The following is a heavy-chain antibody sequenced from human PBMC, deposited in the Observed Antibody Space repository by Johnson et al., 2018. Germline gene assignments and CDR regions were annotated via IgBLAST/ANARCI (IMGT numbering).Heavy chain of an antibody. CDR3: AGQYCTNGVCYSPLDAFDI. J-gene: IGHJ3*02. Sequence: VQLVESGAEVKKPGESLKISCKGSGHSFTSYWIAWVRQMPGKGLEWMGIIYPGDSDTRYSPSFQGQVTVSADKSVGTAYLQWSSLKASETAMYYCAGQYCTNGVCYSPLDAFDIWGQGTMVTVSS. CDR2: IYPGDSDT. V-gene: IGHV5-51*01. CDR1: GHSFTSYW. D-gene: IGHD2-8*01.